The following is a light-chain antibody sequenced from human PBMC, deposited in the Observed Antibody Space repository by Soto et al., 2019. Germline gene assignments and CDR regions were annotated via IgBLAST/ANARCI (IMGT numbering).Light chain of an antibody. CDR3: QQYNNWWT. Sequence: EIVMTQSPATPSVSPGERATLSCRASQSVSSNLAWYQQKPGQAPRLLISGASNRATGIPARFSGSGSGTEFTLTISSLQSEDFAIYYCQQYNNWWTFGQGTKVDIK. V-gene: IGKV3-15*01. CDR2: GAS. CDR1: QSVSSN. J-gene: IGKJ1*01.